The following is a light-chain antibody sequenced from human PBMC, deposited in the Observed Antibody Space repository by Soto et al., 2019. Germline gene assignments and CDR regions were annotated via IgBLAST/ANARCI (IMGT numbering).Light chain of an antibody. V-gene: IGKV3-15*01. Sequence: EIVMTQSPATLSVSPGERATLSCRASQSISSELAWYQQRPGQPPRLLIYGASTRATGVPDRCTGSGSGSDFTLTISGLQSEDFAVYYCQQGHNWPLTFCQGTRLEI. J-gene: IGKJ2*01. CDR3: QQGHNWPLT. CDR1: QSISSE. CDR2: GAS.